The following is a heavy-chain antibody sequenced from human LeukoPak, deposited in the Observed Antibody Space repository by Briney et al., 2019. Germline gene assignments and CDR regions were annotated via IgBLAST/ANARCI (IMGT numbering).Heavy chain of an antibody. CDR1: GFTFTSYS. V-gene: IGHV3-21*01. CDR3: ARDRIMVVGPYNWFDP. CDR2: ISSSSSTYI. D-gene: IGHD2-15*01. J-gene: IGHJ5*02. Sequence: GGSLRLSCAASGFTFTSYSMNWVRQAPGRGLEWVSSISSSSSTYIYYADSVKGRFTISRDNAENSLHLHMSSLRAEDTAVYYCARDRIMVVGPYNWFDPWGQGTLVTVSS.